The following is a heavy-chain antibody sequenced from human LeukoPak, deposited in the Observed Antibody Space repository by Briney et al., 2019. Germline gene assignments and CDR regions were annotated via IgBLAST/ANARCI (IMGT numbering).Heavy chain of an antibody. CDR1: GYTFTSYG. CDR2: ISAYNGNT. J-gene: IGHJ6*02. Sequence: ASVKVSCKASGYTFTSYGISWVRQAPGQGLEWMGWISAYNGNTNYAQKLQGRVTMTTDTSTSTAYMELGSLRSDDTAVYYCARDRPYYDILTGYSPGYGMDVWGQGTTVTVSS. D-gene: IGHD3-9*01. V-gene: IGHV1-18*01. CDR3: ARDRPYYDILTGYSPGYGMDV.